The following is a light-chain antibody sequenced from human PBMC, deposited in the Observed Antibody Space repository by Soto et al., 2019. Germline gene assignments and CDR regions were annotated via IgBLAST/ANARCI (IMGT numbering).Light chain of an antibody. V-gene: IGLV1-40*01. J-gene: IGLJ3*02. Sequence: QSVLTQPPAVAWAPGQTITMSCTGRGSNVGASYDVHWYQVLPGAGPRLLIYKNNNRPSGVPDRFSGSKSGTSASLAITGLRAEDEADYYCQSYDNILSGPLFGGGTKLTVL. CDR1: GSNVGASYD. CDR3: QSYDNILSGPL. CDR2: KNN.